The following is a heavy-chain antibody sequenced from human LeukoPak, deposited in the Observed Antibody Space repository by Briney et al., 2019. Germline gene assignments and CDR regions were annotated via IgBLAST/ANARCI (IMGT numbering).Heavy chain of an antibody. D-gene: IGHD1-1*01. CDR3: AKRTTGSSNWASSDY. Sequence: PGRSLTLXXAASGFXFSXXXXXXXXQXXXXXXXXXXXXSYDGXXXYXXDAVXXXXXXSRDNSKNTVYLQMNSLSGDDXAVYYCAKRTTGSSNWASSDYWGQGTLVTVSS. J-gene: IGHJ4*02. CDR2: XSYDGXXX. CDR1: GFXFSXXX. V-gene: IGHV3-30*18.